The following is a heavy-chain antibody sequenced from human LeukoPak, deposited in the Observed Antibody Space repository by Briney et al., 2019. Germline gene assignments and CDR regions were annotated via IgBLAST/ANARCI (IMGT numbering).Heavy chain of an antibody. CDR3: ANQVVTAVY. J-gene: IGHJ4*02. V-gene: IGHV3-23*01. CDR2: MSGSGSST. Sequence: SGGSLRLSCAASGFTFSNYGMSWVRQAPGKGLEWVLAMSGSGSSTYYADSVKGRFTISRDNSKNTLYLQMNSLRAEDTAVYYCANQVVTAVYWGQGTLVTVSS. D-gene: IGHD2-21*02. CDR1: GFTFSNYG.